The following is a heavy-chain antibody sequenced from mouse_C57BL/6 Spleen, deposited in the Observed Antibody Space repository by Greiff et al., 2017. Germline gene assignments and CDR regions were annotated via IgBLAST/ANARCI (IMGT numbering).Heavy chain of an antibody. V-gene: IGHV1-50*01. CDR3: ARGLFTTPLCY. Sequence: QVQLQQPGAELVKPGASVKLSCKASGYTFTSYWMQWVKQRPGQGLEWIGEIDPSDSYTNYNQKFKGEATLTVDASSCTAYMQLGSLTSEDSAVYYCARGLFTTPLCYWGQGTTLSVSS. CDR1: GYTFTSYW. D-gene: IGHD1-1*01. CDR2: IDPSDSYT. J-gene: IGHJ2*01.